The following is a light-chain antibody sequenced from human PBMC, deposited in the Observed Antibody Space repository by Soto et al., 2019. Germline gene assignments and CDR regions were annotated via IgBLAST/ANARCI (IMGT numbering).Light chain of an antibody. J-gene: IGLJ2*01. CDR1: SSNIGSNL. CDR2: SYN. CDR3: AAWDDSLNGVL. Sequence: QSVLTQPPSASGTPGQRVTISCSGSSSNIGSNLVNWYQQLPGTAPKLLIYSYNQRPSGVPDRFSGSKSGTSASLAISGLQSEDEADYYCAAWDDSLNGVLFGGVTKLTVL. V-gene: IGLV1-44*01.